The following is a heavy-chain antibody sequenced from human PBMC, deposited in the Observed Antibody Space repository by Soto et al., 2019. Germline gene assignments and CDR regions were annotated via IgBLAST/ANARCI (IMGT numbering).Heavy chain of an antibody. CDR3: ARDPSAGDSAGY. CDR2: IIPILGIA. J-gene: IGHJ4*02. Sequence: QVQLVQSGAEVKKPGSSVKVSCKASGGTFSSYTISWVRQAPGQGLEWMGRIIPILGIANYAQKFQGRVTITADTSTSTAYMELSSLRSEDTAVYYCARDPSAGDSAGYWGQGNLVTVSS. D-gene: IGHD2-21*01. CDR1: GGTFSSYT. V-gene: IGHV1-69*08.